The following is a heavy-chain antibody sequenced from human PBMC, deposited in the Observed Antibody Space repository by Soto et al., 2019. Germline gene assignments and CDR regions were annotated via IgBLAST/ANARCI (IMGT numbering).Heavy chain of an antibody. J-gene: IGHJ3*02. V-gene: IGHV3-48*03. CDR2: ISSSSRPI. D-gene: IGHD6-13*01. CDR3: ARDLAGLDGAFDI. Sequence: PGGSLRLSCAASGFTFSSYDMNWVRQAPGKGLEWVSYISSSSRPIYYADSVKGRFTTSRDNAKNSLYLQMTSLRAEDTAVYYCARDLAGLDGAFDIWGQGTLVTVSS. CDR1: GFTFSSYD.